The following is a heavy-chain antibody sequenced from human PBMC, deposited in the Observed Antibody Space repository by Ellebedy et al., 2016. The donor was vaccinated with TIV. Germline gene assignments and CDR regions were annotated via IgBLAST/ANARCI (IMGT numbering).Heavy chain of an antibody. V-gene: IGHV3-23*01. CDR3: AKELVSRDSLSFDY. Sequence: GESLKISCAASGFSFSTYAMAWVRQAPGKGLEWLSAIGSRSEYTIYADSVKGRFTISRDNSKNTLWLQMYSLRAEDTDVYYCAKELVSRDSLSFDYWGLGTLVTVTS. J-gene: IGHJ4*02. D-gene: IGHD3-9*01. CDR2: IGSRSEYT. CDR1: GFSFSTYA.